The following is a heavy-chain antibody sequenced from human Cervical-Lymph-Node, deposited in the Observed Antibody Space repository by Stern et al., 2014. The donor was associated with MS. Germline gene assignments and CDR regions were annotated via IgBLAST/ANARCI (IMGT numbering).Heavy chain of an antibody. D-gene: IGHD1-14*01. CDR3: ARQTTAWASDV. CDR2: TYPGASET. V-gene: IGHV5-51*01. Sequence: EVQLVQSGAELIRPGESLKISCKGSGYKFSIYWIAWVRQMSGKGLAWMGITYPGASETRYSPSFQGQVTMSADKSTSTAYLQWSSLNASDTAMYFCARQTTAWASDVWGQGTLVTVSS. J-gene: IGHJ4*02. CDR1: GYKFSIYW.